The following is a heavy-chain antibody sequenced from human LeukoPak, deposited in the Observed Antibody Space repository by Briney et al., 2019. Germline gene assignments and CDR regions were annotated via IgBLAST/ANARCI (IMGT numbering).Heavy chain of an antibody. CDR3: ARGSCSSTSCLDY. CDR2: IYYSVST. V-gene: IGHV4-59*01. D-gene: IGHD2-2*01. Sequence: SETLSLTCTVSGGSISSYYWSWIRQPPGKGLGWIGYIYYSVSTNYNPSLKSRVTISVDTSKNQFSLKLSSVTAADTAVYYCARGSCSSTSCLDYWGQGTLVTVSS. J-gene: IGHJ4*02. CDR1: GGSISSYY.